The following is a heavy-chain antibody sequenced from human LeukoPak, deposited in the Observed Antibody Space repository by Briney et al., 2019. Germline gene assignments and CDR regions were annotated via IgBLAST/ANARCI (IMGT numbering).Heavy chain of an antibody. CDR1: GYTFTGYG. V-gene: IGHV1-18*01. Sequence: ASVKVSCKASGYTFTGYGISWVRQAPGQGLEWMGWISAYNGNTNYAQKFQGRVTMTRDTSISTAYMELSRLRSDDTAVYYCARDRDYDFWSGYYSFDYWGQGTLVTVSS. D-gene: IGHD3-3*01. J-gene: IGHJ4*02. CDR3: ARDRDYDFWSGYYSFDY. CDR2: ISAYNGNT.